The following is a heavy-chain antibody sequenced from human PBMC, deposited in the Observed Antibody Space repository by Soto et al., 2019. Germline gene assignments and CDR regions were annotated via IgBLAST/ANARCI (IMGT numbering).Heavy chain of an antibody. D-gene: IGHD6-13*01. J-gene: IGHJ4*02. CDR3: ARDHRDAAGLGRSNNDY. CDR2: ISAYNGNT. V-gene: IGHV1-18*01. CDR1: GYTFTSYG. Sequence: ASVKVSCKASGYTFTSYGISWVRQAPGQGLEWMGWISAYNGNTNYAQKLQGRVTMTTYTSTSTAYMELRSLRSDDTAVYYCARDHRDAAGLGRSNNDYWGQGTLVTVSS.